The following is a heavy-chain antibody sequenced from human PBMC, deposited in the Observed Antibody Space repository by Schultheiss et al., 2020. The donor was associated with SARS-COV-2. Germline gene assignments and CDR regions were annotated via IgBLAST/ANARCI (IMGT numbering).Heavy chain of an antibody. CDR2: IYYSGST. CDR1: GGSFSGYY. V-gene: IGHV4-34*01. D-gene: IGHD2-2*01. J-gene: IGHJ5*02. CDR3: APRYCSSTSCLNWFDP. Sequence: SQTLSLTCAVYGGSFSGYYWSWIRQPPGKGLEWIGYIYYSGSTNYNPSLKSRVTISVDTSKNQFSLKLSSVTAADTAVYYCAPRYCSSTSCLNWFDPWGQGTLVTVSS.